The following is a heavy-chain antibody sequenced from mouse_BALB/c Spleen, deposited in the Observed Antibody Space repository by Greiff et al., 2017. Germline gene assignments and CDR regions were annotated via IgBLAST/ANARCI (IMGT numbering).Heavy chain of an antibody. CDR1: GYTFTSYW. D-gene: IGHD2-10*01. V-gene: IGHV1-69*02. Sequence: QVQLQQPGAALVRPGASVTLSCTASGYTFTSYWINWVQQRPGQGLEWIGNIYPSDSYTNYTQKFKDKATLTADKSSSTAYMQLSSPTSEDSAVYYGTRSYHGNPYAMDYWGQGTAGTVAS. CDR2: IYPSDSYT. J-gene: IGHJ4*01. CDR3: TRSYHGNPYAMDY.